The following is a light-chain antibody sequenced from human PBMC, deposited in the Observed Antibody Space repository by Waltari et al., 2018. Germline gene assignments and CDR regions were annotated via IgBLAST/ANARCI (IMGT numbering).Light chain of an antibody. V-gene: IGKV4-1*01. CDR2: WAS. Sequence: DIVMTQSPDSLAVSLGERATINCKSSRRFLCTPDNRNCLAWYQQKPGQPPKLLTYWASTRGSGVPDRFSASGSGTDFTLTISSLQAEDVAVYYCQQYSNTPLTFGGGTRVEIK. CDR3: QQYSNTPLT. CDR1: RRFLCTPDNRNC. J-gene: IGKJ4*01.